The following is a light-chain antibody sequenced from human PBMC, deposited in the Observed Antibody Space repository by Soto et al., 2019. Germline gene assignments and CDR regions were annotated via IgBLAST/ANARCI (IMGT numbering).Light chain of an antibody. CDR1: QSVSSNY. V-gene: IGKV3-20*01. CDR3: QQYGSSPWG. J-gene: IGKJ1*01. Sequence: EIVLTQSPGTLSLSPGERATLSCRASQSVSSNYLAWYQRKPGQAPRLLIYGASTRATGIPDRFSGSGSGTDFTLTISRLEPEDFAVYYCQQYGSSPWGFGKGTKV. CDR2: GAS.